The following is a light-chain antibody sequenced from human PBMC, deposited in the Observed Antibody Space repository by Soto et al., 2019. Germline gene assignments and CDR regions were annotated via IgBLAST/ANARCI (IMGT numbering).Light chain of an antibody. V-gene: IGLV2-23*02. CDR3: GSYADGNTLV. J-gene: IGLJ2*01. Sequence: QSALTQPASVSGSPGQSITISCTGTTSDVGSYNLVSWFQQHPGKAPKLMIYKVTERPSGVSDRFSGSKSGSTASLTISGLQAADEADYYCGSYADGNTLVFGGGTKVTVL. CDR2: KVT. CDR1: TSDVGSYNL.